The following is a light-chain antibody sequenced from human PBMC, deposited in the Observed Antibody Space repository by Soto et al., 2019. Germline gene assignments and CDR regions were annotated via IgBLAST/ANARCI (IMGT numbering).Light chain of an antibody. CDR2: LGS. Sequence: DILMTQSPLSLPVTPGEPASISCRSSQSLLHSNGYNYLDWYLQKPGQSPQLLIYLGSNRASGVPDRFSGSGSGTDFTLKISRVEAEDVGVYYCQQYNNWPWTFGQGTKVDI. V-gene: IGKV2-28*01. CDR1: QSLLHSNGYNY. J-gene: IGKJ1*01. CDR3: QQYNNWPWT.